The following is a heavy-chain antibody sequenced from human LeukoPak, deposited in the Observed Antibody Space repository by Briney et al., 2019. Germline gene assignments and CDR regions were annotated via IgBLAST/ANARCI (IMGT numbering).Heavy chain of an antibody. D-gene: IGHD5-18*01. Sequence: ASVKVSCKASGYTFTSYGISWVRQAPGQGLEWMGWISAYNGNTNYAQELQGRVTMTTDTSTSTAYMELSSLRSEDTAVYYCARDFGYSTENAFDIWGQGTMVTVSS. CDR2: ISAYNGNT. CDR3: ARDFGYSTENAFDI. V-gene: IGHV1-18*01. CDR1: GYTFTSYG. J-gene: IGHJ3*02.